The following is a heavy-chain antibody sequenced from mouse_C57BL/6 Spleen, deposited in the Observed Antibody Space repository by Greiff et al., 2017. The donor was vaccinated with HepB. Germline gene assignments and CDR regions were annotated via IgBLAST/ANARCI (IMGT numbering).Heavy chain of an antibody. CDR2: IYPRSGNT. CDR3: ARSAVLRAMDY. D-gene: IGHD1-1*01. CDR1: GYTFTSYG. Sequence: VQLVESGAELARPGASVKLSCKASGYTFTSYGISWVKQRTGQGLEWIGEIYPRSGNTYYNEKFKGKATLTADKSSSTAYMELRSLTSEDSAVYFCARSAVLRAMDYWGQGTSVTVSS. J-gene: IGHJ4*01. V-gene: IGHV1-81*01.